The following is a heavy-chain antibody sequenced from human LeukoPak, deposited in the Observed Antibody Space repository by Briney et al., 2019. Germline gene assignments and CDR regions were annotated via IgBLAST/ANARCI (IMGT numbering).Heavy chain of an antibody. V-gene: IGHV3-9*01. D-gene: IGHD3-22*01. J-gene: IGHJ4*02. Sequence: GGSLRLSCAASGFTFDDYAMHWVRQAPGKGLEWVSGISWNSGSIGYAGSVKGRFTISRDNAKNSLYLQMNSLRAEDTALYYCARAPYYYDSSGYGTHFDYWGQGTLVTVSS. CDR3: ARAPYYYDSSGYGTHFDY. CDR1: GFTFDDYA. CDR2: ISWNSGSI.